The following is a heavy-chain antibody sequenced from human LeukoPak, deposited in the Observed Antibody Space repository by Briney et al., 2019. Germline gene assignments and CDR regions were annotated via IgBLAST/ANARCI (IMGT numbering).Heavy chain of an antibody. J-gene: IGHJ4*02. Sequence: GGSLRLSCAVSGFTFSTYVMHWVRQAPGKGLEWVTVIPHDGSNKDYADSVKGRFTISRDNSNKKLYLQMNSLGAEDTAVYYCARDTTGLDRGDYGGIDYWGQGTLVTVSS. V-gene: IGHV3-30-3*01. D-gene: IGHD4-17*01. CDR2: IPHDGSNK. CDR1: GFTFSTYV. CDR3: ARDTTGLDRGDYGGIDY.